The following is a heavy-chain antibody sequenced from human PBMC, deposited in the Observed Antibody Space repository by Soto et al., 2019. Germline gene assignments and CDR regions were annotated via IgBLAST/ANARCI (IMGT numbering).Heavy chain of an antibody. J-gene: IGHJ4*02. CDR2: IYYSGST. CDR1: GGSISSYY. V-gene: IGHV4-59*08. Sequence: SETLSLTCTVSGGSISSYYWSWIRQPPGQGLEWIGYIYYSGSTNYTPSLKSRVTISVDTSKNQFSLKLSSVTAADTAVYYCARQTPSYGDFDYWGQGTLVTVSS. CDR3: ARQTPSYGDFDY. D-gene: IGHD4-17*01.